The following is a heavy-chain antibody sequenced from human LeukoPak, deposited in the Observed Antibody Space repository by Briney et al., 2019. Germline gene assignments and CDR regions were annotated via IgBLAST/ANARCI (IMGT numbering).Heavy chain of an antibody. V-gene: IGHV3-53*01. CDR1: GFTVSSNY. CDR3: ARDSCSGGSCYSTFDY. J-gene: IGHJ4*02. Sequence: PGGSLRLSCAAPGFTVSSNYMSWVRQAPGKGLEWVSVIYSGGSTYYADSVKGRFTISRENSKNTLYLQMNSLRAEDTAVYYCARDSCSGGSCYSTFDYWGQGTLVTVSS. CDR2: IYSGGST. D-gene: IGHD2-15*01.